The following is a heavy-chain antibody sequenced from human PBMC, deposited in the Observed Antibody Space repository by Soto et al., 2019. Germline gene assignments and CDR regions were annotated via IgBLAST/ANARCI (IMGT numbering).Heavy chain of an antibody. CDR3: ARDPPPPDY. V-gene: IGHV1-18*01. CDR1: GYTFASYA. CDR2: ISAYNGNT. J-gene: IGHJ4*02. Sequence: QVQLVQSGAEVKKPGASVKVSCKASGYTFASYAISWMRQAPGQGLEWMGWISAYNGNTNYAQKRQGRVTMTTATSTSTAYMELRSLRSADTAVYCCARDPPPPDYWGQGTLVTVSS.